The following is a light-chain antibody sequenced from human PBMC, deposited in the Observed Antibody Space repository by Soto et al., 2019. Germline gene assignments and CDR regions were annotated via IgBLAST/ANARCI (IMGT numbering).Light chain of an antibody. CDR1: QSITSS. CDR2: AAS. Sequence: DIQMTQSPSSLSASVGDRVTITCRASQSITSSLNWYQHKPGKAPTLLVYAASSLQSGVPSRFSGSGSGTDFTLTISSLQPEDFATYFCQQGHSMPFTFGPGTKVDIK. V-gene: IGKV1-39*01. J-gene: IGKJ3*01. CDR3: QQGHSMPFT.